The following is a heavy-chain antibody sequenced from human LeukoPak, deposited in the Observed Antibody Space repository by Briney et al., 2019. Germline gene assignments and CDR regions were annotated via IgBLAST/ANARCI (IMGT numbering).Heavy chain of an antibody. V-gene: IGHV4-59*01. J-gene: IGHJ5*02. Sequence: SETLSLTCTVSGGSLSSYYWSWIRQPPGKGLEWIGYIYYSGSTNYNPSLKSRVTISVDTSKNQFPLKLSSVTAADTAVYYCARKIVRWFGDFKFVWFDPWGQGTLVTVSS. CDR3: ARKIVRWFGDFKFVWFDP. CDR1: GGSLSSYY. CDR2: IYYSGST. D-gene: IGHD3-10*01.